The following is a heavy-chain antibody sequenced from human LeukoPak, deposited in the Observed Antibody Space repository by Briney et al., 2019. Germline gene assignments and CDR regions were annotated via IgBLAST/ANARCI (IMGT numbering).Heavy chain of an antibody. V-gene: IGHV1-8*03. CDR3: ARGDCSSTSCYSWVPMDV. CDR1: GYTFTSYG. Sequence: GASVKVSCKASGYTFTSYGINWVRQATGQGLEWMGWMNPNSGNTGYAQKFQGRVTITRNTSISTAYMELSRLRSEDTAVYYCARGDCSSTSCYSWVPMDVWGKGTTVTVSS. CDR2: MNPNSGNT. J-gene: IGHJ6*03. D-gene: IGHD2-2*01.